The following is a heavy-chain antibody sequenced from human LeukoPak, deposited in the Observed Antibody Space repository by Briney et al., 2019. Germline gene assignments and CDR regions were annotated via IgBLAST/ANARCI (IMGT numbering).Heavy chain of an antibody. CDR3: ARDWRAATAAGAFDF. V-gene: IGHV4-4*08. CDR2: IYSSGTT. Sequence: SETLSLTCTVSGGSISSYYWGWIRQPPGKSLEWIGYIYSSGTTNYNPSLKSRVTMSVDTSKSQVSLNLNSVTAADTAVYYCARDWRAATAAGAFDFWGRGTLVTVSS. D-gene: IGHD6-13*01. CDR1: GGSISSYY. J-gene: IGHJ3*01.